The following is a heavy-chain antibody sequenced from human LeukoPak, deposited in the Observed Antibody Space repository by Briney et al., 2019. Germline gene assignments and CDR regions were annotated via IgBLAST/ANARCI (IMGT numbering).Heavy chain of an antibody. CDR1: GFTFRRYA. CDR3: AKGPKSSSRAYYYYYYMDV. D-gene: IGHD6-13*01. CDR2: ISGSGGST. V-gene: IGHV3-23*01. Sequence: PGGSLRLSCAASGFTFRRYAMSWVRQAPGKGLEWVSAISGSGGSTYYADSVKGRFTISRDNSKNTLYLQMNSLRAEDTAVYYCAKGPKSSSRAYYYYYYMDVWGKGTTVTVSS. J-gene: IGHJ6*03.